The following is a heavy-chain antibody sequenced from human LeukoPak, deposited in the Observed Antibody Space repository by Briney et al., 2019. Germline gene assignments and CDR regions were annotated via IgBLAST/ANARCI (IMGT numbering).Heavy chain of an antibody. J-gene: IGHJ4*02. D-gene: IGHD6-19*01. CDR3: ARGDRPVDGFDY. V-gene: IGHV1-18*04. Sequence: ASVKVSCKASGYTFISYYMHWVRQAPGQGLEWMGWISAYNGNTNYAQKLQGRVTMTTDTSTSTAYMELRSLRSDDTAVYYCARGDRPVDGFDYWGQGALVTVSS. CDR1: GYTFISYY. CDR2: ISAYNGNT.